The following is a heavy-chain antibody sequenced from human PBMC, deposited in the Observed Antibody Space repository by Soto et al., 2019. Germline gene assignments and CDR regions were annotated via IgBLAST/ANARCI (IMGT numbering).Heavy chain of an antibody. J-gene: IGHJ3*02. D-gene: IGHD3-9*01. CDR1: GFTFSSYA. CDR2: ISYDGSNK. V-gene: IGHV3-30-3*01. CDR3: ARFDIHAFDI. Sequence: GGSLRLSCAASGFTFSSYAMHWDRQAPGKGLEWVAVISYDGSNKYYADSVKGRFTISRDNSKNTLYLQMNSLRAEDTAVYYCARFDIHAFDIWGQGTMVTVSS.